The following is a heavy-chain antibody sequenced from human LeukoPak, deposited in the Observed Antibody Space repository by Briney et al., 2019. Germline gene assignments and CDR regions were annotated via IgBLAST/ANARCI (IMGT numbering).Heavy chain of an antibody. CDR3: ARENNWNADSHYCYGMDV. D-gene: IGHD1-1*01. V-gene: IGHV1-2*02. CDR2: INPNSGGT. J-gene: IGHJ6*02. CDR1: GCTRTCYY. Sequence: ASVKVSCKASGCTRTCYYMHWVRQAPGQGLEWMGWINPNSGGTNYAQKFQGRVTMTRDTSISTAYMELSRLRSDDTAVYYCARENNWNADSHYCYGMDVWGQGTTVTVSS.